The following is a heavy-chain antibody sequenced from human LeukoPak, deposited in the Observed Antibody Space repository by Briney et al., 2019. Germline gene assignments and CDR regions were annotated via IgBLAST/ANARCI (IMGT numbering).Heavy chain of an antibody. J-gene: IGHJ4*02. CDR2: IYYSGST. CDR3: ARLQLEYYYDSSGYYDY. Sequence: PSETLSLTCTVSGGSLSSSSYYWGWIRQPPGKGLEWIGSIYYSGSTYYNPSLKSRVTISVDTSKNQFSLKLSSVTAADTAVYYCARLQLEYYYDSSGYYDYWGQGTLVTVSS. CDR1: GGSLSSSSYY. D-gene: IGHD3-22*01. V-gene: IGHV4-39*01.